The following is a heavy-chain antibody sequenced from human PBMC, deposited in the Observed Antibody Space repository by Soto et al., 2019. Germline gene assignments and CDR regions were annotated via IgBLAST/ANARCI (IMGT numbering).Heavy chain of an antibody. V-gene: IGHV3-66*01. D-gene: IGHD3-10*01. CDR2: IYSGGST. J-gene: IGHJ6*02. CDR3: ARGLCGSGSNEVHHYGMYV. Sequence: GGSLRLSCAASGFTVSSNYMSWVRQAPGKGLEWVSVIYSGGSTYYEASVKGRFTLSRDNSKNTLYLQMNSLRAEDTAVYYCARGLCGSGSNEVHHYGMYVWGQGTTVTVSS. CDR1: GFTVSSNY.